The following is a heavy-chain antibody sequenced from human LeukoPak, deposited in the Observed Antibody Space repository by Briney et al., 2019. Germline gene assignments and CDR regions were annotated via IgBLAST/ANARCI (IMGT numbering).Heavy chain of an antibody. CDR1: GFTFSDYY. CDR3: ARMNYYDSSGYYPLGAFDI. J-gene: IGHJ3*02. Sequence: GGSLRLSCAASGFTFSDYYMSWIRQAPGKGLEWVSYISSSGSTIYYADSVKGRFTISRDNAKNSLYLQMNSLRAEDTAVYYCARMNYYDSSGYYPLGAFDIWGQGTMVTVSS. V-gene: IGHV3-11*01. CDR2: ISSSGSTI. D-gene: IGHD3-22*01.